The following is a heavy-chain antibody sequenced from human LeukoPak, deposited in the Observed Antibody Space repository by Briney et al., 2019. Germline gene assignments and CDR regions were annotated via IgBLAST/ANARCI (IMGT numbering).Heavy chain of an antibody. V-gene: IGHV3-21*01. J-gene: IGHJ4*02. D-gene: IGHD3-22*01. Sequence: GGSLRLSCTASGFTFSGYSMNWIRQAPGKGLEWVSSFGTRSTSVYHAGSVKGRFAISKDNAKNSLYLQMNSLRAEDTALYYCAREVSEGFDFWGQGTLVTVSS. CDR3: AREVSEGFDF. CDR1: GFTFSGYS. CDR2: FGTRSTSV.